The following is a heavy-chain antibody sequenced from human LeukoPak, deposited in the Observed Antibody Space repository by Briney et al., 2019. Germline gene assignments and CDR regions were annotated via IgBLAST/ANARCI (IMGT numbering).Heavy chain of an antibody. CDR1: GYSISSGYY. Sequence: PSETLSLTCAVSGYSISSGYYWGWIRQPPGKGLEWIGSIYHSGSTYYNPSLKSRVTISVDTSKNQFSLKLSSVTAADTAAYYCARQPKSAAAAGTFDYWGQGTLVTVSS. J-gene: IGHJ4*02. D-gene: IGHD6-13*01. CDR2: IYHSGST. CDR3: ARQPKSAAAAGTFDY. V-gene: IGHV4-38-2*01.